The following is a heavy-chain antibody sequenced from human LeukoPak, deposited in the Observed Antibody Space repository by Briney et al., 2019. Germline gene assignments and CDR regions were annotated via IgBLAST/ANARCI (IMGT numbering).Heavy chain of an antibody. D-gene: IGHD1-26*01. CDR1: GFTFDDYA. V-gene: IGHV3-9*01. CDR3: ARDPYSGNYGNYYYYMDV. Sequence: PGGSLRLSCAASGFTFDDYAMHWVRQAPGKGLEWVSGISWNSGSIGYADSVKGRFTISRDNAKNSLYLQMNSLGPEDTAVYYCARDPYSGNYGNYYYYMDVWGKGTTVTISS. J-gene: IGHJ6*03. CDR2: ISWNSGSI.